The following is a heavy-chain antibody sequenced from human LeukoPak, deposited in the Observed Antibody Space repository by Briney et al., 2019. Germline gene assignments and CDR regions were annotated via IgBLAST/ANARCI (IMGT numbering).Heavy chain of an antibody. J-gene: IGHJ4*02. CDR1: GFTFSTYA. CDR3: AKPPRLLFDY. Sequence: GGSLRLSCAASGFTFSTYAMNWVRQAPGKGLEWVSGISGSGGSTYYADSVKGRFTISRDNSKNTLYLQMNSLRAEDTAVYYCAKPPRLLFDYWGQGTLVTVSS. V-gene: IGHV3-23*01. CDR2: ISGSGGST. D-gene: IGHD2/OR15-2a*01.